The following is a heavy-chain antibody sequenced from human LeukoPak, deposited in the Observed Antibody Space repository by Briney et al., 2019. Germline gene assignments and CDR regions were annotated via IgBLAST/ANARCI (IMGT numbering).Heavy chain of an antibody. V-gene: IGHV4-34*01. J-gene: IGHJ5*02. D-gene: IGHD2-2*01. Sequence: SETLSLTSAVYGWSFNDYYWNWIRQRPGKGLEWIGEINARGETNYNPSLKSRVTISVDTSKKQFSLRLTSMIAADTALYYCARGQVPAARGYNWFDPWGQGTLVTVSS. CDR1: GWSFNDYY. CDR3: ARGQVPAARGYNWFDP. CDR2: INARGET.